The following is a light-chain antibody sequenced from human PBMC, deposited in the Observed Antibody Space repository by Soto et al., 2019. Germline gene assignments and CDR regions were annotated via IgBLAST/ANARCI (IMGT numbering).Light chain of an antibody. V-gene: IGLV2-14*01. Sequence: QSVLTQPASVSGSPGQSITISCTGTSGHVGAYDFVSWYQHHPGKAPRLVIYDVSRRPAGASDRFSGSKSGSTASLTISSLQAEDEADYYCVSFTVHYSYVFGTGTKVTVL. CDR3: VSFTVHYSYV. J-gene: IGLJ1*01. CDR1: SGHVGAYDF. CDR2: DVS.